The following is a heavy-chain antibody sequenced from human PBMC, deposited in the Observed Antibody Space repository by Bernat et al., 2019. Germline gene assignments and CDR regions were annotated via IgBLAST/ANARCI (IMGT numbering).Heavy chain of an antibody. Sequence: EVQLVESGGGLVQPGGSLRLSCAASGSTFSVSWMSWVRQAPGKGLEWVANINQDGSEKNYVDSVRGRFTISRDNAKNSLYLPMNSLRADDTAVYYCARSPRTGDVDYWGQGTLVTVSS. CDR1: GSTFSVSW. D-gene: IGHD7-27*01. CDR2: INQDGSEK. V-gene: IGHV3-7*03. CDR3: ARSPRTGDVDY. J-gene: IGHJ4*02.